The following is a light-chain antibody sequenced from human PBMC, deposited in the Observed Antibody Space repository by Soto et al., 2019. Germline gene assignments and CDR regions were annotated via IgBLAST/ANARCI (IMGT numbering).Light chain of an antibody. V-gene: IGKV3-15*01. Sequence: EIVMTQSPATLSVSPGERATLSCRASQSVSSNLAWYQQKPGQAPRLLIYGASTRATGIPARFSGSGSGTEFILTISSLQSEDFAVYYCQQYNNWPREFGQGTKVEIK. CDR1: QSVSSN. CDR2: GAS. CDR3: QQYNNWPRE. J-gene: IGKJ1*01.